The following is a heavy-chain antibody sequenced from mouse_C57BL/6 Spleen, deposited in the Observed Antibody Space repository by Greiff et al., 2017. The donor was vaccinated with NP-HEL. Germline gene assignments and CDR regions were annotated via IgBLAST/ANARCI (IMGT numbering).Heavy chain of an antibody. D-gene: IGHD3-3*01. CDR1: GFSFNTYA. CDR2: IRSKSNNYAT. V-gene: IGHV10-1*01. J-gene: IGHJ4*01. CDR3: VRGDGGMDY. Sequence: GGGLVQPKGSLKLSCAASGFSFNTYAMNWVRQAPGKGLEWVARIRSKSNNYATYYADSVKDRFTISRDDSESMLYLQMNNVKTEDTAMYYCVRGDGGMDYWGQGTSVTVSS.